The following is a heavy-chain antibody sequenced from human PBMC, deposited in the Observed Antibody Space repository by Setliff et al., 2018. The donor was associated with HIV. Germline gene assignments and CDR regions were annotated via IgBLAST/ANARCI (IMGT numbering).Heavy chain of an antibody. CDR1: GGSISSGGYY. V-gene: IGHV4-31*03. CDR2: IYYSGST. J-gene: IGHJ4*02. Sequence: PSETLSLTCTVSGGSISSGGYYWSWIRQHPVKGLEWIGYIYYSGSTYYNPSLKSRVTISVDTSKNQFSLKVRSVTAADTAVYYCARAVTTLTAPTHFDYWGQGTLVTVSS. D-gene: IGHD4-17*01. CDR3: ARAVTTLTAPTHFDY.